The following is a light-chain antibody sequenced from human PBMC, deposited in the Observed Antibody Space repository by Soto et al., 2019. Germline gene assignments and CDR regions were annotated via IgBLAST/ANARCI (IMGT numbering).Light chain of an antibody. J-gene: IGKJ4*01. CDR3: MQALQTPVT. V-gene: IGKV2-28*01. CDR1: QSLLHSNGYNY. Sequence: DIVMTQSPLSLPVTPGEPASISCRSSQSLLHSNGYNYLDWYLQKPGQSPQLLIYLGATRASGVPDRFSGSGSGTQFTLKISRVEAEDVGVYYCMQALQTPVTFGGGTKVEVK. CDR2: LGA.